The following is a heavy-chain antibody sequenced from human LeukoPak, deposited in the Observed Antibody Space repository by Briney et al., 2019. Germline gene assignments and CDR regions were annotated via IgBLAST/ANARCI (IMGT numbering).Heavy chain of an antibody. D-gene: IGHD1-26*01. V-gene: IGHV4-39*07. CDR3: ARDLRIVGATTRNHNWFDP. CDR1: GGSISSSSYY. Sequence: PSETLSLTCTVSGGSISSSSYYWGWIRQPPGKGLEWIGSIYYSGSTYYNPSLKSRVTISVDTSKNQFSLKLSSVTAADTAVYYCARDLRIVGATTRNHNWFDPWGQGTLVTVSS. J-gene: IGHJ5*02. CDR2: IYYSGST.